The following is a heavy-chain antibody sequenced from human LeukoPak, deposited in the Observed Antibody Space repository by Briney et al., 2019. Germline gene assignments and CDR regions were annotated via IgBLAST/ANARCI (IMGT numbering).Heavy chain of an antibody. J-gene: IGHJ4*02. CDR3: AKAGGYRSSDY. V-gene: IGHV3-23*01. CDR1: GFTFSNFG. CDR2: ISGSGGST. D-gene: IGHD3-10*01. Sequence: GGSLRLSCAASGFTFSNFGMSWVRQAPGKGLEWVSAISGSGGSTNYADSVKGRFTISRDNSKNTLYLQMNSLRAEDTAVYYCAKAGGYRSSDYWGQGTLVTVSS.